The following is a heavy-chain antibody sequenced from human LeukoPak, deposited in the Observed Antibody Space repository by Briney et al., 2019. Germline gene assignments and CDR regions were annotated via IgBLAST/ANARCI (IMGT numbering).Heavy chain of an antibody. V-gene: IGHV3-30*04. Sequence: GGSLRLSCAASGFTFSGYAMHWVRQAPGKGLEWVAVISYDGSNKYYADSVKGRFTISRDNSKNTLYLQMNSLRAEDTAVYYCARDLSANTAIMDYWGQGTLVTVSS. D-gene: IGHD5-18*01. CDR3: ARDLSANTAIMDY. CDR2: ISYDGSNK. CDR1: GFTFSGYA. J-gene: IGHJ4*02.